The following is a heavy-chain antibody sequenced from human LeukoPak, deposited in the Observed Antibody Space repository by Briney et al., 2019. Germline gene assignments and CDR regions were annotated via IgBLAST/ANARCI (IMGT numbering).Heavy chain of an antibody. D-gene: IGHD2-15*01. CDR2: ISSSSSYI. J-gene: IGHJ6*03. V-gene: IGHV3-21*01. Sequence: GGSLRLSYPASGFTFSSYSMNWVRQAPGKGLEWVSSISSSSSYIYYADSVKGRFTISRDNAKNSLYLQMNSLRAEDTAVYYCARDCSGGSCYSDYYYYYMDVWGKGTTVTVSS. CDR3: ARDCSGGSCYSDYYYYYMDV. CDR1: GFTFSSYS.